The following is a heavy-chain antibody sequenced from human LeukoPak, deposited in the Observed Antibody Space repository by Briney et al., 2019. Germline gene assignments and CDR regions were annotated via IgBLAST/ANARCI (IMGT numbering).Heavy chain of an antibody. CDR3: ATRRYCSSTSCDDAFDI. J-gene: IGHJ3*02. CDR2: MNPNSGNT. Sequence: ASVKVSCKASGYTFTSYDINWVRQATGQGLEWMGWMNPNSGNTGYAQKFQGRVTMTRNTSISTAYMELSSLRSEDTAVYYCATRRYCSSTSCDDAFDIWGQGTMVTVSS. CDR1: GYTFTSYD. D-gene: IGHD2-2*01. V-gene: IGHV1-8*01.